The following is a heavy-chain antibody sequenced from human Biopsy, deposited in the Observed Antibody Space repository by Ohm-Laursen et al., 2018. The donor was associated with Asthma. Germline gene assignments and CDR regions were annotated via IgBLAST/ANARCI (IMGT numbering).Heavy chain of an antibody. CDR3: ARLATRYSYGRIYYSYGMDV. CDR2: ITPIYGIT. D-gene: IGHD5-18*01. J-gene: IGHJ6*02. CDR1: GFTFSSYA. V-gene: IGHV1-69*01. Sequence: GSSVKVSCKPSGFTFSSYAFTWVRQAPGQGLEWLGGITPIYGITDYAQKFQGRLSITADGSTTTAYMELNSLTFEDTAAYFCARLATRYSYGRIYYSYGMDVWGQGTTVTVSS.